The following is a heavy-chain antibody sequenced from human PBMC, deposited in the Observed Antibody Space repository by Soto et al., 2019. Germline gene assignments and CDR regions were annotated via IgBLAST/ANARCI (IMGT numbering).Heavy chain of an antibody. Sequence: GSLRLSCAASGFTFSSFWMHWVRQVPGKGLVWVSRISTDGTSTTYADSVKGRFTISRDNAKNTLYLEMNRLRAEDTALYYCVRDRDSRRFGFLDVWGQGTLVTVSP. V-gene: IGHV3-74*01. CDR1: GFTFSSFW. D-gene: IGHD3-10*01. J-gene: IGHJ4*02. CDR3: VRDRDSRRFGFLDV. CDR2: ISTDGTST.